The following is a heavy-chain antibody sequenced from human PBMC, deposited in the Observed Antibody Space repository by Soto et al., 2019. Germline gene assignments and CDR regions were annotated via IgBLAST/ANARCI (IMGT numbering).Heavy chain of an antibody. CDR3: ARGGYMVRGAGYFDL. D-gene: IGHD3-10*01. J-gene: IGHJ2*01. Sequence: QVQLQQWGAGLLKPSETLSLTCAVYGGSFSGYYWSWIRQPPGKGLEWIGEINHRGSTNYNPSLESRVTISVDASKNPFSLKLSSVTAAHTAVYYCARGGYMVRGAGYFDLWGRGTLVTVSS. CDR1: GGSFSGYY. CDR2: INHRGST. V-gene: IGHV4-34*01.